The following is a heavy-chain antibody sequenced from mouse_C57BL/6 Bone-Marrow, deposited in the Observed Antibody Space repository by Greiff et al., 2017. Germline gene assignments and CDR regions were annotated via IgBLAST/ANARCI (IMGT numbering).Heavy chain of an antibody. CDR1: GYTFTSYG. V-gene: IGHV1-81*01. CDR2: IYPRSGNT. D-gene: IGHD1-1*01. Sequence: QVQLQQSGAELARPGASVKLSCKASGYTFTSYGISWVKQRTGQGLEWIGEIYPRSGNTYYNEKFKGKATLTADKSSSTAYMELRSLTSEDSAVYVCAIYGSSYGGYFDVWGTGTTVTVSS. J-gene: IGHJ1*03. CDR3: AIYGSSYGGYFDV.